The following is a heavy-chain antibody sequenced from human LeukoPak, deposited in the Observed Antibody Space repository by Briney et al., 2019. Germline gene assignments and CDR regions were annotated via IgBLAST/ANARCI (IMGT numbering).Heavy chain of an antibody. CDR1: GFTFSLYA. J-gene: IGHJ6*02. V-gene: IGHV3-64*04. CDR3: AKGTGYYYYYGMDV. D-gene: IGHD3/OR15-3a*01. CDR2: ISSNGGST. Sequence: PGGSLRLSCAASGFTFSLYAMHWVRQAPGKGLEYVSAISSNGGSTYYANSVKGRFTISRDNTKNTLYLQMNSLRAEDTAVYYCAKGTGYYYYYGMDVWGQGTTVTVSS.